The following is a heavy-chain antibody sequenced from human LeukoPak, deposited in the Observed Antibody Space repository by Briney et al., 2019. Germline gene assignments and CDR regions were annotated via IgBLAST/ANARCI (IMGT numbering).Heavy chain of an antibody. Sequence: ASVKVSCKASGYTFTGYYMHWVRQAPGQGLEWMGWINPNSGGTNYAQKFQGRVTMTRDTSISTAYMELSRLRSDDTAVYYCARVKYDSSGYYFEDWGQGTLVTVSS. CDR2: INPNSGGT. CDR3: ARVKYDSSGYYFED. V-gene: IGHV1-2*02. D-gene: IGHD3-22*01. CDR1: GYTFTGYY. J-gene: IGHJ4*02.